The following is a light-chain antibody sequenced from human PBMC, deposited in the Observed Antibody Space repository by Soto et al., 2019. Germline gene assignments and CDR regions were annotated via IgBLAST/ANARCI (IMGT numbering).Light chain of an antibody. CDR3: QQYNNWPPTWT. J-gene: IGKJ1*01. Sequence: EIVMTQSPATLSVSPGDRATLSCRASQSVGSNLAWYQQKPGQAPRLLIYGASTRATGVPGRFSASGSGTEFTLTISSLQSEDFAVYYCQQYNNWPPTWTFGQGTKVDIK. CDR2: GAS. CDR1: QSVGSN. V-gene: IGKV3-15*01.